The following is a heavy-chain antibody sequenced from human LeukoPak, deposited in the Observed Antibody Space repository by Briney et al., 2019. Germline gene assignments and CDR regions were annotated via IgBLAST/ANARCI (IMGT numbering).Heavy chain of an antibody. CDR1: GGSISSGSYY. D-gene: IGHD2-15*01. CDR2: IYYSGST. CDR3: AREGLQAGRDYYYGMDV. V-gene: IGHV4-61*10. Sequence: PSETLSLTCTVSGGSISSGSYYWSWIRQPAGKGLEWIGYIYYSGSTNYNPSLKSRVTISVDTSKNQFSLKLSSVTAADTAVYYCAREGLQAGRDYYYGMDVWGQGTTVTVSS. J-gene: IGHJ6*02.